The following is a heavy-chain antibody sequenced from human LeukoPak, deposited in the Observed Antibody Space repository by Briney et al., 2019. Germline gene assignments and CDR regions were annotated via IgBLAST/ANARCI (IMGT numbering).Heavy chain of an antibody. CDR1: GGSISSGSYY. V-gene: IGHV4-61*02. J-gene: IGHJ4*02. Sequence: SQTLSLTCTVSGGSISSGSYYWSWTRQPAGKGLEWIGRIYTSGSTNYNPSLKSRVTISVDTSKNQFSLKLSSVTAADTAVYYCARLYCSSTSCWHFDYWGQGTLVTVSS. CDR3: ARLYCSSTSCWHFDY. CDR2: IYTSGST. D-gene: IGHD2-2*01.